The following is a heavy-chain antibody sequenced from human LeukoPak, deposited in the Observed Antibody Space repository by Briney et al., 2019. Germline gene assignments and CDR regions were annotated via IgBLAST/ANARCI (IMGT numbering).Heavy chain of an antibody. CDR1: GGSISSGGYY. J-gene: IGHJ4*02. D-gene: IGHD3-10*01. CDR3: ARAVLLWFGELPRGYFDY. CDR2: IYYSGST. Sequence: SETLSLTCTVSGGSISSGGYYWSWIRQHPGKGLEWIGYIYYSGSTYYNPSLKSRVTISVDTSKNQFSLKLSSVTAADTAVYYCARAVLLWFGELPRGYFDYWGQGTLVTVSS. V-gene: IGHV4-31*03.